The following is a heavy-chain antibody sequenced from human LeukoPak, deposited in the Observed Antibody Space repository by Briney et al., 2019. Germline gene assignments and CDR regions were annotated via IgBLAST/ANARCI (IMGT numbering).Heavy chain of an antibody. Sequence: GSLRLSCAASGFTFSSYEMNWVRQAPGKGLEGGSYISSSGSTIYYAASVKGRFTISRDNAKNSLYLQMNSLRAEDTAVYYCASREWDYWGQGTLVTVSS. CDR2: ISSSGSTI. D-gene: IGHD3-3*01. CDR1: GFTFSSYE. CDR3: ASREWDY. V-gene: IGHV3-48*03. J-gene: IGHJ4*02.